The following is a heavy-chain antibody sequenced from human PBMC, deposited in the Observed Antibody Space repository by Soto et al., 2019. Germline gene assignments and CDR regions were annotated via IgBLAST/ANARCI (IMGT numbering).Heavy chain of an antibody. D-gene: IGHD1-1*01. CDR3: ARQGYGPPHGLVDA. V-gene: IGHV4-59*08. J-gene: IGHJ6*02. CDR2: INHDGYS. CDR1: GGSIINYY. Sequence: QVKLQQSGPGLVKPSETLSLTCTVSGGSIINYYCSWFRQSPGKGLEWIGYINHDGYSAYNLSLKRRVAMSADTSKTQFIPMLDSVTATDTAVYYCARQGYGPPHGLVDAWGQGTTVIVSS.